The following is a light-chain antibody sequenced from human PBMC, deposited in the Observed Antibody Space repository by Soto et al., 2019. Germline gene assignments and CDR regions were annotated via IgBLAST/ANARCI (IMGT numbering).Light chain of an antibody. CDR2: EVS. CDR3: CSYAGNSASYVV. V-gene: IGLV2-23*02. J-gene: IGLJ2*01. Sequence: QSVLTQPASVSGSPGQSITISCTGTSSDIGSYRLVSWYQQHPGKAPKLMIYEVSERPSGISNRFSGSKSGNTASLTISGLQAEDEADYYCCSYAGNSASYVVFGGGTKLTVL. CDR1: SSDIGSYRL.